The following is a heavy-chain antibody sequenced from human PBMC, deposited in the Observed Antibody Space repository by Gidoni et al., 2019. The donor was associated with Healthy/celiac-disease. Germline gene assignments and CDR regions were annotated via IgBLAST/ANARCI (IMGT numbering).Heavy chain of an antibody. J-gene: IGHJ3*02. Sequence: QLQLQESGPGLVKPSETLSLTCTVSGCSISSSSYYWGWIRQPPGKGLEWIGSIYYSGSTYYNPSLKSRVTISVDTSKNQFSLKLSSVTAADTAVYYCASSYYDSSGYWYDAFDIWGQGTMVTVSS. CDR2: IYYSGST. D-gene: IGHD3-22*01. CDR1: GCSISSSSYY. CDR3: ASSYYDSSGYWYDAFDI. V-gene: IGHV4-39*01.